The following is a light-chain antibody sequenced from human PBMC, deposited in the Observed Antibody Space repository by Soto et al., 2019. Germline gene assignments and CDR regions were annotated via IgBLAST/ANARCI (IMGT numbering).Light chain of an antibody. J-gene: IGKJ4*01. CDR1: QSISVY. Sequence: EIVLTQSPATLSLSPGERASLSCRASQSISVYLAWYQQQPGQAPRLLIYDASNRATGIPARFSGSGSGTDFTLTISSLEPEDFAVYYCHQRTKWPLTFGGGTKVDIK. V-gene: IGKV3-11*01. CDR3: HQRTKWPLT. CDR2: DAS.